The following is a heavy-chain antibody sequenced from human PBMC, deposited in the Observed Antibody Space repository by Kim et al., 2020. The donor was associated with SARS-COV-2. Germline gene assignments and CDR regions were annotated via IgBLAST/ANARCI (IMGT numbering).Heavy chain of an antibody. CDR1: GFTFSGST. Sequence: GGSLRLSCAASGFTFSGSTMHWVRQASGKGLEWVGRIRSRANSYATAYAASVKNRFTISRDDSTSTVYLHMNSLKTEDTAVYYCTRVNATAGGWYVAF. V-gene: IGHV3-73*01. J-gene: IGHJ3*01. D-gene: IGHD6-19*01. CDR2: IRSRANSYAT. CDR3: TRVNATAGGWYVAF.